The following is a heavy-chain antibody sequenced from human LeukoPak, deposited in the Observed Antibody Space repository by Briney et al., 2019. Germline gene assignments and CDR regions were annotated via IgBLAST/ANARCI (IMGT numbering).Heavy chain of an antibody. J-gene: IGHJ4*02. V-gene: IGHV4-34*01. CDR3: ARALGRRAVAYKRGYSYGTLDY. CDR1: GGSFSGYY. D-gene: IGHD5-18*01. CDR2: INHSGST. Sequence: SETLSLTCAVYGGSFSGYYWSWIRQPPGKGLEWIGEINHSGSTNYNPSLKSRVTISVDTSKNQFSLKLSSVTAADTAVYYCARALGRRAVAYKRGYSYGTLDYWGQGTLVTVSS.